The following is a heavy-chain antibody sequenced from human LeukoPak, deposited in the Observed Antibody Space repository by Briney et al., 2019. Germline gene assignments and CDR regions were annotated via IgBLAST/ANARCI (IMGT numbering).Heavy chain of an antibody. Sequence: ASVKVSCKASGYTFTSYGISWVRQAPGQGLEWMGWISAYNGNTNYAQKLQGRVTMTTDTSTSTAYMELRSLRSDDTAVYYCARVVRTRYYYDSSGYYRYYFDYWGQGTLVTVSS. CDR2: ISAYNGNT. V-gene: IGHV1-18*01. CDR3: ARVVRTRYYYDSSGYYRYYFDY. CDR1: GYTFTSYG. D-gene: IGHD3-22*01. J-gene: IGHJ4*02.